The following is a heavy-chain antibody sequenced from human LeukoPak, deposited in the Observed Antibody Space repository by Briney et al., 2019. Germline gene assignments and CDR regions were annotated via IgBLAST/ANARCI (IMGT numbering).Heavy chain of an antibody. V-gene: IGHV4-34*01. CDR3: ARRAIVVVKGFDP. Sequence: SETLSLTCAVYGGSFSGYYWSWIRQPPGKWLEWIGEINHSGSTNYNPSLKSRVTISVDTSKNQFSLKLSSATAADTAVYYCARRAIVVVKGFDPWGQGTLVTVSS. CDR1: GGSFSGYY. D-gene: IGHD3-22*01. J-gene: IGHJ5*02. CDR2: INHSGST.